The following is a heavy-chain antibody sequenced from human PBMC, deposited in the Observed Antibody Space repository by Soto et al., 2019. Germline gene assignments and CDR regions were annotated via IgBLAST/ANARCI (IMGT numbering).Heavy chain of an antibody. CDR2: IYTSGST. D-gene: IGHD6-19*01. CDR3: ARDLGSSGWYGVDV. Sequence: NPXERLCITGTFFGGSISNYYWSWIRQPSGKGLEWIGRIYTSGSTNYSPSLKSRVTMSVDTSKNQFSLKLISVTAADTDVYYCARDLGSSGWYGVDVWGQGTKVTVSS. J-gene: IGHJ6*02. V-gene: IGHV4-4*07. CDR1: GGSISNYY.